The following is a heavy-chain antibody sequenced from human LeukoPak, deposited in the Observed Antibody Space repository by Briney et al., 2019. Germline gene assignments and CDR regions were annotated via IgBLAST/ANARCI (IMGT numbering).Heavy chain of an antibody. D-gene: IGHD1-26*01. CDR3: AKGGGSYHFDY. V-gene: IGHV3-23*01. J-gene: IGHJ4*02. Sequence: PGGSLRLSCAASGFTFSSYAMSWVRQAPGKGLEWVSAISISGGGTYYADSVKGRFTISRDNSKNTLYLQMNRLTAEDTAVYYCAKGGGSYHFDYWGQGTLVTVSS. CDR2: ISISGGGT. CDR1: GFTFSSYA.